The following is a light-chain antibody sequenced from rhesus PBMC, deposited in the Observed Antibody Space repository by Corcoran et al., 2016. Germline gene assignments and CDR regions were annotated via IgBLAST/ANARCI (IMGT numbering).Light chain of an antibody. V-gene: IGKV1S25*01. CDR3: QHGYGIFT. Sequence: DIQMIQSPSSLSASVGDRVTITCQASQGISNKLAWYHQKPGKVPNLLIYAASTLQSGVPSRFSGSVSGKDSTRTIHSLQPKDFATLYCQHGYGIFTIGPGTKLDIK. CDR2: AAS. J-gene: IGKJ3*01. CDR1: QGISNK.